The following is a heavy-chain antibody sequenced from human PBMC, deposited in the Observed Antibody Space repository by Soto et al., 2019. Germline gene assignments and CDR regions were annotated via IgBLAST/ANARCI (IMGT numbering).Heavy chain of an antibody. D-gene: IGHD4-4*01. Sequence: QITLKESGPTLVKPTQTPTLTCTFSGFSLSTSGVGVGWIRQPPGKALEWLALIYWSDEKRYSPSLSSRLTITKDTSKNQVVLTMTNMDPVDTATYYCAHRRGADYKGCFHYWGQGTLVTVSS. J-gene: IGHJ4*02. CDR3: AHRRGADYKGCFHY. CDR2: IYWSDEK. V-gene: IGHV2-5*01. CDR1: GFSLSTSGVG.